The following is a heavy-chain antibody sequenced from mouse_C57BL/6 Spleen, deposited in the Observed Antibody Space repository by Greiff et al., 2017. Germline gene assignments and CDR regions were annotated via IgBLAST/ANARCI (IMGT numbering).Heavy chain of an antibody. CDR2: IDPSDSYT. CDR3: ARLEDDYAPTGAY. Sequence: QVQLQQPGAELVMPGASVKLSCKASGYTFTSYWMHWVKQRPGQGLEWIGEIDPSDSYTNYNQKVKGKSTLTVDKSSSTAYMQLSSLTSEDSAVYYCARLEDDYAPTGAYWGQGTLVTVSA. CDR1: GYTFTSYW. D-gene: IGHD1-1*02. J-gene: IGHJ3*01. V-gene: IGHV1-69*01.